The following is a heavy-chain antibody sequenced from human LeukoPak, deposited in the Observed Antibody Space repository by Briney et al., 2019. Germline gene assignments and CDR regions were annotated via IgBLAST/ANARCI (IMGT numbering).Heavy chain of an antibody. D-gene: IGHD6-6*01. Sequence: TGGSLRLSCAASGFTFSSYAMSWVRQAPGKGLEWVSAISGSGGSTYYADSVKGRFTISRDNAKNSLYLQMNSLRAEDTAVYYCAKDPAIAARVDYWGQGTLVTVSS. J-gene: IGHJ4*02. CDR2: ISGSGGST. CDR1: GFTFSSYA. V-gene: IGHV3-23*01. CDR3: AKDPAIAARVDY.